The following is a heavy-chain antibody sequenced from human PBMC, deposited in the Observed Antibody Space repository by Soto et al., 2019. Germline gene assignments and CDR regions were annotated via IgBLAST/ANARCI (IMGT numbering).Heavy chain of an antibody. D-gene: IGHD3-22*01. CDR3: AKDWQPPPWDYYDSSGHEDNFDY. CDR2: ISGSGGST. J-gene: IGHJ4*02. V-gene: IGHV3-23*01. Sequence: GGSLRLSCAASGFTFSSYAMSWVRQAPGKGLEWVSAISGSGGSTYYADSVKGRFTISRDNSKNTLYLQMNSLRAEDTAVYYCAKDWQPPPWDYYDSSGHEDNFDYWGQGTPVTVSS. CDR1: GFTFSSYA.